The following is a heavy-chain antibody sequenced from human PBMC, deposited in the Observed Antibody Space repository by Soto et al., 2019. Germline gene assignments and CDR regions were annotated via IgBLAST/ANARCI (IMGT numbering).Heavy chain of an antibody. D-gene: IGHD4-17*01. CDR2: ISAHNGNT. V-gene: IGHV1-18*01. CDR3: ARPSSDYGDWGWSLAY. CDR1: GYTFTGYA. Sequence: QVQLVQSGAEVKNPGASVTVSCKASGYTFTGYAISWVRQAPGQGPEWMGWISAHNGNTNFAQKFQGRVTMTTDTSTSTAYMELRSLRSDDTAVYYCARPSSDYGDWGWSLAYWGQGTLVTVSS. J-gene: IGHJ4*02.